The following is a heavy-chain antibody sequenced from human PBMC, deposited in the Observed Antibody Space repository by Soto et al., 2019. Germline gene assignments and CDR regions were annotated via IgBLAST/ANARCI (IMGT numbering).Heavy chain of an antibody. J-gene: IGHJ4*02. CDR2: VYYSGTT. Sequence: SETLSLTCSVSGGSVINKTYYWIWIRQPPGKRLEWIGYVYYSGTTNYNPSLKSRVTISVDLSKNQFSLRLSSVTTADTALYYCARTTAVPNTLRSRYFFDYWGQGTLVTVS. D-gene: IGHD4-17*01. CDR1: GGSVINKTYY. V-gene: IGHV4-61*01. CDR3: ARTTAVPNTLRSRYFFDY.